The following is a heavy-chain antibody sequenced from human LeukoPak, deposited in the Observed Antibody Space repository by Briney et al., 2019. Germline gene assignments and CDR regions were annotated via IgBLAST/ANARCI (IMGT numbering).Heavy chain of an antibody. V-gene: IGHV3-21*01. CDR2: ISSSSSYI. CDR3: ASEWEHDF. Sequence: GGSLRLSCVAPGFTFSSYSMNWVRQAPGKGLEWVSSISSSSSYIYYADSVKGRFTISRDNAKNSLYLQMNSLRAEDTAVYYCASEWEHDFWGQGTLVTVSS. D-gene: IGHD1-26*01. CDR1: GFTFSSYS. J-gene: IGHJ4*02.